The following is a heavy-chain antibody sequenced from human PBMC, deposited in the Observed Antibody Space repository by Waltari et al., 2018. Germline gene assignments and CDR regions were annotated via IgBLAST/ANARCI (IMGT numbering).Heavy chain of an antibody. J-gene: IGHJ6*03. CDR2: ILLDGSNT. D-gene: IGHD3-16*01. CDR3: AKGGYYYYYMDV. V-gene: IGHV3-43D*03. Sequence: EVQLVESGGVGVQPGGSLRLSCAASGFTLDDSAMHLVRQAPGKGLEWVSLILLDGSNTYYADSVKGRFTISRDNSKNSVYLQINSLRAEDTALYYCAKGGYYYYYMDVWGKGTTVTVAS. CDR1: GFTLDDSA.